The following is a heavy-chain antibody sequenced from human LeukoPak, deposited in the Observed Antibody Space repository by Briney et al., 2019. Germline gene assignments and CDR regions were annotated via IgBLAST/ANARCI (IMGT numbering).Heavy chain of an antibody. V-gene: IGHV4-38-2*02. CDR3: ARVGVYYAFDI. CDR2: IYHSGST. Sequence: SETLSLTCTVSGYSISSGYYWGWIRPPPGKGLEWIGSIYHSGSTYYNPSLKSRVTISVDTSKNQFSLKLSSVTAADTAVYYCARVGVYYAFDIWGQGTMVTVSS. D-gene: IGHD6-13*01. CDR1: GYSISSGYY. J-gene: IGHJ3*02.